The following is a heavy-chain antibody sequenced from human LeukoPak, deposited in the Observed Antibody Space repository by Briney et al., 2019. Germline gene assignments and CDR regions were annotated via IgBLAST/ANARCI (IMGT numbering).Heavy chain of an antibody. V-gene: IGHV1-2*02. CDR1: GYTFTGYY. J-gene: IGHJ4*02. CDR3: ARSVVGATWVDY. D-gene: IGHD1-26*01. CDR2: INPNSGGT. Sequence: ASVKVSCKASGYTFTGYYMHWVRQAPGQGLAWMGWINPNSGGTNYAQKFQGRVTMTRDTSISTAYMELSRLRSDDTAVYYCARSVVGATWVDYWGQGTLVTVSS.